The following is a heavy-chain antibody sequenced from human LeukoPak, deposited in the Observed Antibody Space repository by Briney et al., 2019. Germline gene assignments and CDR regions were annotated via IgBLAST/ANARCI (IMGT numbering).Heavy chain of an antibody. CDR3: ARVDSGSYHWYFDL. J-gene: IGHJ2*01. CDR2: IYYSGST. D-gene: IGHD1-26*01. CDR1: GGSFSGYY. Sequence: SETLSLTCAVYGGSFSGYYWSWIRQPPGKGLEWIGYIYYSGSTNYNPSLKSRVTISVDTSKNQFSLKLSSVTAADTAVYYCARVDSGSYHWYFDLWGRGTLVTVSS. V-gene: IGHV4-59*01.